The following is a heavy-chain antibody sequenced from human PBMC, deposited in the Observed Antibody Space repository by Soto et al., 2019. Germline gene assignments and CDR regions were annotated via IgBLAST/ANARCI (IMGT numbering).Heavy chain of an antibody. CDR3: ATNYGSGSYYLDY. Sequence: RASVKVSCKASGGTFSSYAISWVRQAPGQGLEWMGGIIPIFGTANYAQKFQGRVTITADKSTSTAYMELSSLRSEDTAVYYCATNYGSGSYYLDYWGQGTLVTVSS. V-gene: IGHV1-69*06. J-gene: IGHJ4*02. CDR2: IIPIFGTA. CDR1: GGTFSSYA. D-gene: IGHD3-10*01.